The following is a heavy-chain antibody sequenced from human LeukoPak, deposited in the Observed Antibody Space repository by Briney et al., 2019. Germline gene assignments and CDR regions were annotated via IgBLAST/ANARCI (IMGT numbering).Heavy chain of an antibody. CDR3: ARTNRYVENFDY. V-gene: IGHV4-39*01. CDR2: IYYSGST. Sequence: KPSETLSLTCTVSGDSINSRSYYWGWIRQPPGKGLEWIGSIYYSGSTYYNPSLKSRVTISVDTSKNQFSLKLSSVTAADTAVYYCARTNRYVENFDYWGQGSLVTVSS. J-gene: IGHJ4*02. CDR1: GDSINSRSYY. D-gene: IGHD5-24*01.